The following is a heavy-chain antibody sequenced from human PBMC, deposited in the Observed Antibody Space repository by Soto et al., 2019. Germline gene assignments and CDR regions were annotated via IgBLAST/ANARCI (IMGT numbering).Heavy chain of an antibody. CDR3: AGVPGSHYHYFDS. CDR1: GFTVSSYH. J-gene: IGHJ4*01. Sequence: EVQLVESGGGLVQPGGSLRLSCAASGFTVSSYHMSWVRQAPGKGLEWVSGIYTAGSADFADSVKGRFTVSRDNSKDTVYLQMSSLRAEETDVYYCAGVPGSHYHYFDSWGHVALVAVFS. V-gene: IGHV3-66*01. CDR2: IYTAGSA. D-gene: IGHD3-10*01.